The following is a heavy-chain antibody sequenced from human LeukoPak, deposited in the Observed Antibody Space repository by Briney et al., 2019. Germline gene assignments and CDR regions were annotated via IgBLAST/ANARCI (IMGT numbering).Heavy chain of an antibody. CDR3: ATPREAGQVGYFYGMDV. J-gene: IGHJ6*02. D-gene: IGHD2-21*01. Sequence: KSWGSLRLSCEVSGFTFSSYSMNWVRQAPGGGLEWVSYINDRGSVMKYAESVKGRFTISRDNAKNLLYLQMSSLRAEDTAVYYCATPREAGQVGYFYGMDVWGQGTTVIVSS. CDR2: INDRGSVM. V-gene: IGHV3-21*06. CDR1: GFTFSSYS.